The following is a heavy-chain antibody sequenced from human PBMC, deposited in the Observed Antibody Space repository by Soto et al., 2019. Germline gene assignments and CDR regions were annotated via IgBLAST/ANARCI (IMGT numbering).Heavy chain of an antibody. CDR2: IYYSGST. Sequence: SETLSLTCTVSGGSISSGGYYWSWIRQHPGKGLEWIGYIYYSGSTYYNPSLKSRVTISVDTSKNQFSLKLSPVTAADTAVYYCARGTQEWPLDYWGQGTLVTVSS. CDR3: ARGTQEWPLDY. V-gene: IGHV4-31*03. D-gene: IGHD3-3*01. J-gene: IGHJ4*02. CDR1: GGSISSGGYY.